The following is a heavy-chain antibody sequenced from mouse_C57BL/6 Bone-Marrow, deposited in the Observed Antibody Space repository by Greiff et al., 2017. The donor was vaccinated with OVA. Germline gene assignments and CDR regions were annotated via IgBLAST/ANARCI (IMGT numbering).Heavy chain of an antibody. CDR2: ISNGGGST. CDR1: GFTFSDYY. V-gene: IGHV5-12*01. Sequence: EVKLVESGGGLVQPGGSLKLSCAASGFTFSDYYMYWVRQTPEKRLEWVAYISNGGGSTYYTDTVKGRFTISRDNAKNTLYLQMSRLKSEDTAMYYCARDILSRVTSAYWGQGTLVTVSA. J-gene: IGHJ3*01. D-gene: IGHD2-2*01. CDR3: ARDILSRVTSAY.